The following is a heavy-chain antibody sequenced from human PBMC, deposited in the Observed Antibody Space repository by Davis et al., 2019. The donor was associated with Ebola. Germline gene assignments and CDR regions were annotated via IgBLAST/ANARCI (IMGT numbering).Heavy chain of an antibody. CDR3: ARANIGGGSFFDY. D-gene: IGHD1-26*01. Sequence: GESLKISCAASGFTFSSHWMHWVRQAPGKGLVWVSRIKGDGTYTDYADSVKGRFTISRDNAKNALYLQMSSLRAEDTAVYYCARANIGGGSFFDYWGQGILVTVSS. CDR1: GFTFSSHW. V-gene: IGHV3-74*01. J-gene: IGHJ4*02. CDR2: IKGDGTYT.